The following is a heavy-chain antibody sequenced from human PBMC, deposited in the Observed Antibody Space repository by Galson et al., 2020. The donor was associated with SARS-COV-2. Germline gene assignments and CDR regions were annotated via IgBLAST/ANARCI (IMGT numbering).Heavy chain of an antibody. CDR2: INHSGSS. CDR1: GGSFSGYY. Sequence: SETLSLTCAVYGGSFSGYYWTWIRQPPGKGLEWIGEINHSGSSNYNPSLKSRVTMSVDTTKNQFSLKLSSVTAADTGVYYCANRKELVGFGQVLLSNYDCGMDVWGQGTTVTVSS. V-gene: IGHV4-34*01. CDR3: ANRKELVGFGQVLLSNYDCGMDV. D-gene: IGHD3-10*01. J-gene: IGHJ6*02.